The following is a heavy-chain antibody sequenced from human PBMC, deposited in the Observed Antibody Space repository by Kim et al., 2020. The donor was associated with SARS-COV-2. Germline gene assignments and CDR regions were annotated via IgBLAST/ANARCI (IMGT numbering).Heavy chain of an antibody. CDR2: INPNSGGT. CDR3: ARVWVAVAGPGDAFGI. Sequence: ASVKVSCKASGYTFTGYYMHWLRQAPGQGLEWMGWINPNSGGTNYAQKFQGRVTMTRDTSISTAYMELSRLRSDDTAVYYCARVWVAVAGPGDAFGIWGQGTMVTVSS. J-gene: IGHJ3*02. D-gene: IGHD6-19*01. V-gene: IGHV1-2*02. CDR1: GYTFTGYY.